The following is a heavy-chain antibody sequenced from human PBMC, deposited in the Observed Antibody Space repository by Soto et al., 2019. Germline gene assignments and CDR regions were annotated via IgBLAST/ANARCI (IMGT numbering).Heavy chain of an antibody. D-gene: IGHD5-12*01. CDR1: GYSFTSYW. Sequence: GESLKISCKGSGYSFTSYWIGWVRQMPGKGLEWMGIIYPGDSDTRYSPSLQGQVTISADKSISTAYLQWSSLKASDTAMYYCARQGNAGYTPGYYYGMDVWGQGTTVTVSS. J-gene: IGHJ6*02. CDR2: IYPGDSDT. V-gene: IGHV5-51*01. CDR3: ARQGNAGYTPGYYYGMDV.